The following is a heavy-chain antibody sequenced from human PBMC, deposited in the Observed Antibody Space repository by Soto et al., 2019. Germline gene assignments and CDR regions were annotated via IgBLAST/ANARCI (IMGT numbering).Heavy chain of an antibody. CDR2: IGRKANNYAT. CDR3: VRQWLEVSPIDH. D-gene: IGHD6-19*01. CDR1: GFIFSGSA. Sequence: EVHLVQSGGGLVQPGGSLKLSCAASGFIFSGSAMHWVRQASGKGLEWVGRIGRKANNYATEYAASVEGRFTISRDESKTTTFLLMNSLKSEDTAVYFCVRQWLEVSPIDHWGQGTLVTASS. V-gene: IGHV3-73*02. J-gene: IGHJ4*02.